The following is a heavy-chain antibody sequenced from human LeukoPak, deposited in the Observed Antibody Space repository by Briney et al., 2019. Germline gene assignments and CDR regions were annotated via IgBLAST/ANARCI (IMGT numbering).Heavy chain of an antibody. V-gene: IGHV4-59*08. D-gene: IGHD3-9*01. CDR2: IYYSGST. CDR1: GGSISGYY. Sequence: SETLSLTCTVSGGSISGYYWSWIRQSPGKGLEWIGYIYYSGSTNYNPSLKSRVTISVDTSKNQFSLKLSSVTAADTAVYYCARHVWLQPFDYWGQGTLVTVSS. CDR3: ARHVWLQPFDY. J-gene: IGHJ4*02.